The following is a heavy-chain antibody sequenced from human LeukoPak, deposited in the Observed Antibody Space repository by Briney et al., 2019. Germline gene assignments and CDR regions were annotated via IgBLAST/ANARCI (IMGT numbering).Heavy chain of an antibody. J-gene: IGHJ2*01. V-gene: IGHV4-59*08. Sequence: SETLSLTCTVSGGSISSYYWSWIRQPPGKGLEWIGYIYYSGSTNYNPSLKSRVTISVDTSKNRFSLKLSSVTAADTAVYYCARWDGYSYGPSSYWYFDLWGRGTLVTVSS. CDR1: GGSISSYY. CDR2: IYYSGST. D-gene: IGHD5-18*01. CDR3: ARWDGYSYGPSSYWYFDL.